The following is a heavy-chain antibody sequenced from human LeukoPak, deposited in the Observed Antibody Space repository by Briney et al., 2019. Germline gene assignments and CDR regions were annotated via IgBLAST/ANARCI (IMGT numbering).Heavy chain of an antibody. CDR3: ARDGGLHTNFDY. CDR2: TKPDGSAE. V-gene: IGHV3-7*01. CDR1: GFSFRNYW. J-gene: IGHJ4*02. Sequence: GGSLRLSCSASGFSFRNYWMGWVRQAPGKGLEWVANTKPDGSAEYYADSVRGRFTASRDNANNLLYLQMNRLRAEDTAVYYCARDGGLHTNFDYWGQGTLLTVSS. D-gene: IGHD2-15*01.